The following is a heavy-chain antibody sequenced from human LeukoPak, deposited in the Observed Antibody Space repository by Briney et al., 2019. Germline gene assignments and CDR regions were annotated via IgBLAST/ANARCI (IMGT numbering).Heavy chain of an antibody. V-gene: IGHV1-8*02. D-gene: IGHD3-16*02. Sequence: ASVKVSCKASGYTFTSYGINWVRQATGQGLEWMGWMNPNSGNTGYAQKFQGRVTMTRNTSTSTAYMELSSLRSEDTAVYYCARGFDYDYVWGSYRQKPKAFDYWGQGTLVTVSS. CDR2: MNPNSGNT. J-gene: IGHJ4*02. CDR1: GYTFTSYG. CDR3: ARGFDYDYVWGSYRQKPKAFDY.